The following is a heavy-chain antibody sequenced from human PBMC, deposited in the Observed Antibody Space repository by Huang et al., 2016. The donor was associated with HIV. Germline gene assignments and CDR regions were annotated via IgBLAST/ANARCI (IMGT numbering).Heavy chain of an antibody. V-gene: IGHV1-8*01. J-gene: IGHJ5*02. CDR3: ARGPLHRAIMNWGEGFDDGWRTGFDP. D-gene: IGHD7-27*01. Sequence: QEQLVQSVAEVKKPGASVTVSCTASGYTFSFHDVHWVRQVSGQGREWMGGANHVSGNTGYGRKLQGRVTMNTNTSVTTAYMEWRSLTSEDTAVYFCARGPLHRAIMNWGEGFDDGWRTGFDPWGQGTLVIVTS. CDR2: ANHVSGNT. CDR1: GYTFSFHD.